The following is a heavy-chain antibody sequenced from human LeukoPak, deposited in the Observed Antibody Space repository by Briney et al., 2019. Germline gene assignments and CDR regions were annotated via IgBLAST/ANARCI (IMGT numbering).Heavy chain of an antibody. CDR2: FDPEDGET. D-gene: IGHD1-1*01. CDR3: ATEPWGNDPFFGY. Sequence: ASVKVSCXVSGYTLTELSMHWVRRAPGKGLEWMGGFDPEDGETIYAQKFQGRVTMTEDTSTDTAHMELSSLRSEDTAVYYCATEPWGNDPFFGYWGQGTLVTVSS. CDR1: GYTLTELS. V-gene: IGHV1-24*01. J-gene: IGHJ4*02.